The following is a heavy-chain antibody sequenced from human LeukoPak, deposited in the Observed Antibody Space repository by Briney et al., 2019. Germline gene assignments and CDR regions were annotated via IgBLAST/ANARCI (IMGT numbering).Heavy chain of an antibody. CDR1: GGSFSSYY. CDR3: ARHPDYGDPYYYYGMDV. J-gene: IGHJ6*02. CDR2: IYYSGST. Sequence: SETLSLTCAVYGGSFSSYYWGWIRQPPGKGLEWIGSIYYSGSTYYNPSLKSRVTISVDTSKNQFSLKLSSVTAADTAVYYCARHPDYGDPYYYYGMDVWGQGTTVTVSS. V-gene: IGHV4-39*01. D-gene: IGHD4-17*01.